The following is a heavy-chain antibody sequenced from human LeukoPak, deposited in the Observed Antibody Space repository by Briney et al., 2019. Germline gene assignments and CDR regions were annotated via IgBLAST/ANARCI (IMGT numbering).Heavy chain of an antibody. D-gene: IGHD1-26*01. CDR1: GFTLNDYA. Sequence: GGSLRLSCVASGFTLNDYALHWVRQAPRKGLEWISLISGDGDSTYYADSVKGRFTISRDNSKNSLYLQMSSLRAEDTAVYYCAKGVRSGTYYNCFDPWGQGTLVTVSS. CDR2: ISGDGDST. CDR3: AKGVRSGTYYNCFDP. J-gene: IGHJ5*02. V-gene: IGHV3-43*02.